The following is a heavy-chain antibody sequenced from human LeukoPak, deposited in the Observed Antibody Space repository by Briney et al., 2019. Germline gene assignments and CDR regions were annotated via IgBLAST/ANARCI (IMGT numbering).Heavy chain of an antibody. CDR3: ARGRGARVTMIVA. Sequence: GGSLRLSCAASGFTFSSYSMNWVRQAPGKGLEWVSYISSSSTIYYADSVKGRFTISRDNAKNSLYLQMNSLRAEDTAVYYCARGRGARVTMIVAWGQGTMVTVSS. J-gene: IGHJ3*01. D-gene: IGHD3-22*01. V-gene: IGHV3-48*01. CDR1: GFTFSSYS. CDR2: ISSSSTI.